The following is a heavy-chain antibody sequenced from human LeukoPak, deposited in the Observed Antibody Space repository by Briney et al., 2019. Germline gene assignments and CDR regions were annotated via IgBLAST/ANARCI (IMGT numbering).Heavy chain of an antibody. CDR3: AELCITMIGGV. J-gene: IGHJ6*04. Sequence: AGGSLRLSCAASGFTFSSYEMKWVRQAPGEGLEWVSYISSSGSTIYYADSVKGRFTISRENAKNSLYLYMKSLRAEDTAVYYSAELCITMIGGVWGKGTTVTIST. CDR2: ISSSGSTI. D-gene: IGHD3-10*02. CDR1: GFTFSSYE. V-gene: IGHV3-48*03.